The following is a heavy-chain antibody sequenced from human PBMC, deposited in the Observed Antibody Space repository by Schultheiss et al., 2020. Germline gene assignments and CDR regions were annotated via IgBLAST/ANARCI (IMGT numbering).Heavy chain of an antibody. Sequence: SETLSLTCTVSGGSISSSSYYWSWIRQPPGKGLEWIGYIYYSGSTYYNPSLKSRVTISVDTSKNQFSLKLSSVTAADTAVYYCARQTNNQGELPYYFDYWGQGTLV. CDR3: ARQTNNQGELPYYFDY. CDR2: IYYSGST. D-gene: IGHD1-26*01. V-gene: IGHV4-39*01. CDR1: GGSISSSSYY. J-gene: IGHJ4*02.